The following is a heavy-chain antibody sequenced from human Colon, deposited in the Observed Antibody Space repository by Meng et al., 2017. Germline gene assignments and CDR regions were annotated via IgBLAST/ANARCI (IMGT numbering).Heavy chain of an antibody. CDR3: ARGRRYCSGGSCSSDWFDP. J-gene: IGHJ5*02. CDR2: IIPIFGTA. D-gene: IGHD2-15*01. CDR1: GGTFSSYA. Sequence: SVKVSCKASGGTFSSYAISWVRQAPGQGLDWMGGIIPIFGTANYAQKFQGRVTITTDESTSTAYMELSSLRSEDTAVYYCARGRRYCSGGSCSSDWFDPWGQGTLVTVSS. V-gene: IGHV1-69*05.